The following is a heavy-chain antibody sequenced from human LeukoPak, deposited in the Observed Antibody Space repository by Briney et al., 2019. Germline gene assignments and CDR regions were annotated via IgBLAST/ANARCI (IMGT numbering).Heavy chain of an antibody. J-gene: IGHJ4*02. CDR3: ARSGYGGGGITDY. CDR2: ISSSGSTI. V-gene: IGHV3-48*03. D-gene: IGHD4/OR15-4a*01. Sequence: QPGGSLRLSCAASGFTFSSYEMNWVRQAPGKGLEWVSYISSSGSTIYYADSVKGRFTISRDNSKNTLYLQMNSLRAEDTAVYYCARSGYGGGGITDYWGQGTLVTVSS. CDR1: GFTFSSYE.